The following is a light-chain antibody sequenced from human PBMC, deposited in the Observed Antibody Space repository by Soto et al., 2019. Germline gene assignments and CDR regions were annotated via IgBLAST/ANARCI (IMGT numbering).Light chain of an antibody. CDR3: QQYGSSPQGPL. CDR2: GAS. Sequence: EIVLTQSPGTLSLSPGERATLSCRASQSVSSSYLAWYQQKPGQAPRLLIYGASSRATGIPDRFSGSGSGTDFTLTISRLEPEDFAVYYCQQYGSSPQGPLFGQGTRLEIK. CDR1: QSVSSSY. J-gene: IGKJ5*01. V-gene: IGKV3-20*01.